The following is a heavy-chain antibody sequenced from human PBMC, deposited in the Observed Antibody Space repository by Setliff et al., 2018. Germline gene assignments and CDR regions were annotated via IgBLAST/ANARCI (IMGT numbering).Heavy chain of an antibody. Sequence: PSETLSLTCSVYGESFSNNYWSWIRQTPGKGLEWIGESNHGGSTSYHPSLKSRLTMSVDTSKNQFSLKLTSVTAADTAVYYCARDPGFRSGTWSLDLWGQGTQVTVSS. CDR1: GESFSNNY. J-gene: IGHJ5*02. CDR2: SNHGGST. V-gene: IGHV4-34*01. CDR3: ARDPGFRSGTWSLDL. D-gene: IGHD3-10*01.